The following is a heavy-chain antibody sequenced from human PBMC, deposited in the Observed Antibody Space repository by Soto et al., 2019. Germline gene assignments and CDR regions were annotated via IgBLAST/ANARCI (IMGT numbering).Heavy chain of an antibody. J-gene: IGHJ3*01. D-gene: IGHD2-2*01. CDR2: IYWDDDK. V-gene: IGHV2-5*02. CDR3: AHAYGGTSWPNDAFDV. CDR1: GFSLSANGVG. Sequence: QITLKESGPTLVKPTQTLTLTCTFSGFSLSANGVGVAWIRQPPGQALEWLALIYWDDDKRYRTSLRSRLTNTKDTSKNQVVLTMTNMDPVDTGTYYCAHAYGGTSWPNDAFDVWGQGTVVTVSS.